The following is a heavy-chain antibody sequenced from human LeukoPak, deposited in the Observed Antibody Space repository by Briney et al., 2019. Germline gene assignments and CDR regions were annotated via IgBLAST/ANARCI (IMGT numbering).Heavy chain of an antibody. Sequence: PGGSLRLSCAASGFTFSSYAMSWVRQAPGKGLEWVSAISGSGGSTYYADSVKGRFTISRDNSKNTLYLQMNSLRAEDTAVYYCANNPYRSIFGVVTNSDWFDPWGQGTLVTVSS. CDR2: ISGSGGST. CDR3: ANNPYRSIFGVVTNSDWFDP. J-gene: IGHJ5*02. D-gene: IGHD3-3*01. CDR1: GFTFSSYA. V-gene: IGHV3-23*01.